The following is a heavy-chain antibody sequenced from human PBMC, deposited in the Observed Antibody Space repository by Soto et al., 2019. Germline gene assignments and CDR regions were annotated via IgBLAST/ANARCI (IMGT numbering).Heavy chain of an antibody. CDR3: AKDKGWDYGDYEDSYFDY. CDR2: ISGSGGST. D-gene: IGHD4-17*01. V-gene: IGHV3-23*01. Sequence: EVQMLESGGGLVQPGGSLRLSCAASGFTFSNYAMSWVRRAPGKGLEWVSAISGSGGSTYYADSVKGRFTISRDNSKNTLHLQMNSLRAEDTAVYYCAKDKGWDYGDYEDSYFDYWGQGTLVTVSS. J-gene: IGHJ4*02. CDR1: GFTFSNYA.